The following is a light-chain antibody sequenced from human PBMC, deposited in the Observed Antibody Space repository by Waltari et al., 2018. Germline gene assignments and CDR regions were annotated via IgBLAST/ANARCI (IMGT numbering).Light chain of an antibody. CDR2: EVS. J-gene: IGLJ2*01. Sequence: QSALTQPASVSGSPGQSIPLSCTGTSSDVGGYTYVSWYQQHPGKAPKLMIYEVSNRPSGVSNRFSGSKSGNTASLTISGLQAEDEADYYCSSYTSSSTLEVFGGGTKLTVL. CDR3: SSYTSSSTLEV. CDR1: SSDVGGYTY. V-gene: IGLV2-14*01.